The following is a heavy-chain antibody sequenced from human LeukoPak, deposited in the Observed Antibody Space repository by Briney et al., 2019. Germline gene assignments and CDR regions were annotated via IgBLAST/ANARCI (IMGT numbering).Heavy chain of an antibody. J-gene: IGHJ3*02. CDR1: GYSISGGYH. Sequence: SGTLCLTCAVSGYSISGGYHCGWIRQPPGKGLEGFESINNSGSTYYTPSLKSRVTISVDTSKNQFSMKLSSVTAADAAVYFCAREWTTGGAFDIWGQGTMVTVSS. CDR2: INNSGST. CDR3: AREWTTGGAFDI. V-gene: IGHV4-38-2*02. D-gene: IGHD7-27*01.